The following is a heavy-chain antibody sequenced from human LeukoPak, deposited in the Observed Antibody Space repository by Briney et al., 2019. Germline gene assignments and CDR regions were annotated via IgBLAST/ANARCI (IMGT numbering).Heavy chain of an antibody. D-gene: IGHD1-26*01. Sequence: GGSLRLSCIVSGLTFSDYLMIWVRKAPGKGLEWVANINRDGTETHYVDSVKGRFTISRDNAKNSVYLQMNSLRVEDTAVYYCARVPGRAPDYSGQGTLVTVSS. CDR3: ARVPGRAPDY. CDR2: INRDGTET. J-gene: IGHJ4*02. CDR1: GLTFSDYL. V-gene: IGHV3-7*01.